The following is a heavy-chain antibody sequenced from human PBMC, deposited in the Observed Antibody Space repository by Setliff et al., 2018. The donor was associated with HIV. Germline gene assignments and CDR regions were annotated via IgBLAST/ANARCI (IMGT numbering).Heavy chain of an antibody. J-gene: IGHJ4*02. V-gene: IGHV1-2*02. CDR1: GYIFTGYY. CDR2: INPNSGDT. Sequence: ASVKVSCKASGYIFTGYYMHWVRLAPGQGLQWVGWINPNSGDTNYAQKFQGRVTMTTDTSISTAYMELSRLRSDDTAVYYCATLDYWGQGTLVTVSS. CDR3: ATLDY.